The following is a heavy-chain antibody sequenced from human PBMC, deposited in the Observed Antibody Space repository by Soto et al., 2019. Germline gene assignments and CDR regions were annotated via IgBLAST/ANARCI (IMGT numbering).Heavy chain of an antibody. V-gene: IGHV2-5*02. J-gene: IGHJ4*02. CDR3: VQRVLRAVLGLVTTTAIYFDF. CDR2: IYWDDDK. CDR1: GLSLTPSGVG. Sequence: QITLNESGPAQVKPTQTLTLTCTFSGLSLTPSGVGVGWIRQSPGKAPEWLALIYWDDDKRYSPSLKSRLTITNDTSKDLVLLTMSDLDSADTATYYWVQRVLRAVLGLVTTTAIYFDFWGQGT. D-gene: IGHD3-16*01.